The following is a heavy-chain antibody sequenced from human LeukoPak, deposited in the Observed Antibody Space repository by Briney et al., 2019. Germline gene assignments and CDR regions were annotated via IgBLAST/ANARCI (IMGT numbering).Heavy chain of an antibody. CDR3: ARHVRKRGIAVAGTPGWFDP. Sequence: SQTLSLTCTVSGGSISSGSYYWTWIRQPAGKGLEWIGRIYTRGSTNYNPSLKSRVTISVDTSKNQFSLKLSSVTAADTAVYYCARHVRKRGIAVAGTPGWFDPWGQGTLVTVSS. V-gene: IGHV4-61*02. CDR1: GGSISSGSYY. CDR2: IYTRGST. J-gene: IGHJ5*02. D-gene: IGHD6-19*01.